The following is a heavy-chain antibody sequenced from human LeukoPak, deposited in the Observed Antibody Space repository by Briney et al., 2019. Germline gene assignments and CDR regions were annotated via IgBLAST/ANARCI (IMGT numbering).Heavy chain of an antibody. V-gene: IGHV3-53*01. CDR1: GFTFSSYA. J-gene: IGHJ4*02. CDR3: ASGSGVYMFFDC. CDR2: MYRDGTT. D-gene: IGHD3-10*01. Sequence: GGSLRLSCAASGFTFSSYAMNWVRQAPGKGLEWVSVMYRDGTTYYTESVKGRFTLSRDYSRSTLYLQMNSLRAEDTAVYYCASGSGVYMFFDCWGQGNLVTVSS.